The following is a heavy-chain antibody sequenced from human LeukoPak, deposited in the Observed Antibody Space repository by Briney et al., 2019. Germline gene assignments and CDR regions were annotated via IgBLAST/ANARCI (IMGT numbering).Heavy chain of an antibody. D-gene: IGHD6-19*01. CDR3: ARSRWLDAFDY. CDR2: INSDGSTT. V-gene: IGHV3-74*01. Sequence: GGSLRLSCAAPGFTFSSYWMHWVRQAPGKGLVWVSRINSDGSTTNYADSVKGRFTISRDNAKNTLYLQMNSLRADDTAVYYCARSRWLDAFDYWGQGTLVTVSS. J-gene: IGHJ4*02. CDR1: GFTFSSYW.